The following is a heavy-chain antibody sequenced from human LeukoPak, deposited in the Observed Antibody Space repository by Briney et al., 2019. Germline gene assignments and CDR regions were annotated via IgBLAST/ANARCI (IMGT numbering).Heavy chain of an antibody. J-gene: IGHJ4*02. CDR1: GFTFSSSA. CDR3: AKQLGYCSDGSCYFPY. D-gene: IGHD2-15*01. V-gene: IGHV3-23*01. Sequence: GGSLRLSCAASGFTFSSSAMSWVRQAPGKGLEWVSAISNNGGYTYYADSVQGRLTTSRDNSKSTLCLQMNSLRAEDTAVYYCAKQLGYCSDGSCYFPYWGQGTLVTVSS. CDR2: ISNNGGYT.